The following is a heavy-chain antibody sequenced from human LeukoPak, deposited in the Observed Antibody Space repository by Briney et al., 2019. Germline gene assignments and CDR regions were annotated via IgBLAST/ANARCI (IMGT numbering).Heavy chain of an antibody. CDR2: ITSNSYI. J-gene: IGHJ4*02. CDR3: ASNDFDY. D-gene: IGHD2-8*01. Sequence: GGSLRLSCAASGFIFSNYNMNWVRQAPGKGLEWVSSITSNSYIHYADSVKGRFTISRDNAKNSLYLQMNSLRAEDTAVYYCASNDFDYWGQGTLVTVSS. V-gene: IGHV3-21*01. CDR1: GFIFSNYN.